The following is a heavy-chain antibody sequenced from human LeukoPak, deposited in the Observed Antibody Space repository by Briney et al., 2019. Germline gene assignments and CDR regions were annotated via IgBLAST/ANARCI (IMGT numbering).Heavy chain of an antibody. V-gene: IGHV1-69*05. D-gene: IGHD6-19*01. CDR3: ARWRYSSGNWFDP. J-gene: IGHJ5*02. CDR2: IIPIFGTA. Sequence: SVKVSCRASGGTFSSYAISWVRQAPGQGLEWMGGIIPIFGTANYAQKFQGRVTITTDESTSTAYMELSSLRSEDTAVYYCARWRYSSGNWFDPWGQGTLVTVSS. CDR1: GGTFSSYA.